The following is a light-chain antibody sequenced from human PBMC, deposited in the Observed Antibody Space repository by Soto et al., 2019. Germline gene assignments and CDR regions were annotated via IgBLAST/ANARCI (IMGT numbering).Light chain of an antibody. CDR3: SSYTSSSTPVV. V-gene: IGLV2-14*01. Sequence: QSALTQPASVSGSPGQSITISCTGTSSDVGGYNYVSWYQQHPGKAPKPMIYEVSNRPSGVSNRFSGSKSGNTASLTISGLQADDEADYHCSSYTSSSTPVVFGGGTKLTVL. CDR2: EVS. J-gene: IGLJ2*01. CDR1: SSDVGGYNY.